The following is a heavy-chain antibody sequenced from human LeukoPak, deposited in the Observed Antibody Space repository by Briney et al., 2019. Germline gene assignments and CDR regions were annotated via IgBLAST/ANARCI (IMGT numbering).Heavy chain of an antibody. D-gene: IGHD3-10*01. J-gene: IGHJ4*02. CDR1: GGSISSYY. CDR2: IYYSGST. Sequence: SETLSLTCTVSGGSISSYYWSWIRQPPGKGLEWIGYIYYSGSTNYNPSLKSRVTISVDTSKNQFSLKLSSVTAADTAVYYCASWYYYGSGQRGLDYWGQGTLVTVSS. V-gene: IGHV4-59*08. CDR3: ASWYYYGSGQRGLDY.